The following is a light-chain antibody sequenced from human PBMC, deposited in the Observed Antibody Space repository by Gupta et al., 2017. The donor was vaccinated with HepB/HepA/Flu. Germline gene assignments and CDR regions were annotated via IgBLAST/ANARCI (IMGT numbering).Light chain of an antibody. CDR2: SAS. CDR1: QSIRNY. J-gene: IGKJ5*01. Sequence: DIQMTQSPSSLSASVGDRVTITCRASQSIRNYLNWYQHKPGKAPKLLIYSASTLQNEVPSRFSGSGSGTEFTLTISRLQPEDFAAYYCQQGLTTPITFGQWTRLELK. CDR3: QQGLTTPIT. V-gene: IGKV1-39*01.